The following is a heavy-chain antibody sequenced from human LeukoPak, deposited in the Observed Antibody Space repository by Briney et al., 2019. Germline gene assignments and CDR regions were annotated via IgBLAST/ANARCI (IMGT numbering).Heavy chain of an antibody. CDR1: GGSISSYY. CDR3: ARGKASSLADY. CDR2: IYYSGST. D-gene: IGHD1-1*01. J-gene: IGHJ4*02. V-gene: IGHV4-59*12. Sequence: SETLSLTCTVSGGSISSYYWSWIRQPPGKGLEWIGYIYYSGSTNYNPSLKSRVTISVDTSKNQFSLKLSSVTAADTAVYYCARGKASSLADYWGQGTLVTVSS.